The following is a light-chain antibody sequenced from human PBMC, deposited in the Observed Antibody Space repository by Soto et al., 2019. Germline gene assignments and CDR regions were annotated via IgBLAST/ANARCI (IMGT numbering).Light chain of an antibody. CDR1: QSVNSD. J-gene: IGKJ1*01. Sequence: EIVMTQSPATLSVSPGERATLSCRASQSVNSDLAWYQQKPGQAPRLLIYGASTRATGIPARFSGSGSGTEFTLNISSLQSEDFAVYYCQQYKLWWTFGQGTRVDIK. CDR2: GAS. V-gene: IGKV3-15*01. CDR3: QQYKLWWT.